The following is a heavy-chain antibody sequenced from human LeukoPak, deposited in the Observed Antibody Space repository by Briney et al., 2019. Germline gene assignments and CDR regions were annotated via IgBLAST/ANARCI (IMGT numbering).Heavy chain of an antibody. Sequence: ASVNVSFTASGYTFTIYGISWVRQAPGQGLEWLGWISAYNGNTNYAQKLQGRVTMTADTSTSTAYMQLRSLRSDDTAVYSCAREGYYGSGTYPFYYGMDVWGQGTTVTVSS. V-gene: IGHV1-18*01. J-gene: IGHJ6*02. CDR3: AREGYYGSGTYPFYYGMDV. CDR1: GYTFTIYG. D-gene: IGHD3-10*01. CDR2: ISAYNGNT.